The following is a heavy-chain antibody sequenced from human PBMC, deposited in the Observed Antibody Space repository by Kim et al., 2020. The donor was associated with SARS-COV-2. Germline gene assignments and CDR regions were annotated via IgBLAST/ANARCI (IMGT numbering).Heavy chain of an antibody. CDR1: FFPFSSYA. V-gene: IGHV1-69*01. J-gene: IGHJ6*02. Sequence: SSLPFSFPSSFFPFSSYAISWVRQAPGQGLEWMGGIIPIFGTANYAQKFQGRVTITADESTSTAYMELSSLRSEDTAVYYCASGGAGPPENIPNYYYGMDVWGQGTTVTVSS. D-gene: IGHD2-2*01. CDR2: IIPIFGTA. CDR3: ASGGAGPPENIPNYYYGMDV.